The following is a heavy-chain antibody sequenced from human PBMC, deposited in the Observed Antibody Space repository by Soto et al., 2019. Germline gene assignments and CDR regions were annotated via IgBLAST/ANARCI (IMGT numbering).Heavy chain of an antibody. J-gene: IGHJ6*02. V-gene: IGHV4-4*07. Sequence: QVQLQESGPGLVKPSETLSLTCTVSGGSISSYYWSWIRQPAGKGLEWIGRIYTSGSTNYNPSLKSRVPMSGETSKNPVSLKLSPGTAGDTGVYYLAREGEPHSAMGTFYYYYDMDVWGQGTTVTVSS. CDR3: AREGEPHSAMGTFYYYYDMDV. D-gene: IGHD5-18*01. CDR2: IYTSGST. CDR1: GGSISSYY.